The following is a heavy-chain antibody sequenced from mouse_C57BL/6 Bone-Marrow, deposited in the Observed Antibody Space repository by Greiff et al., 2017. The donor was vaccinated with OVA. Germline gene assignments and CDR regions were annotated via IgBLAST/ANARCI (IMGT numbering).Heavy chain of an antibody. CDR1: GYTFTSYW. CDR3: ARGYGSSYGWYFDV. J-gene: IGHJ1*03. D-gene: IGHD1-1*01. CDR2: IDPSDSYT. V-gene: IGHV1-69*01. Sequence: QVQLQQPGAELVMPGASVKLSCKASGYTFTSYWMHWVKQRPGQGLEWIGEIDPSDSYTNYNQKFKGKSTLTVDKSSSTAYMQLSSLTSEDSAVYYCARGYGSSYGWYFDVWGTETTVTVSS.